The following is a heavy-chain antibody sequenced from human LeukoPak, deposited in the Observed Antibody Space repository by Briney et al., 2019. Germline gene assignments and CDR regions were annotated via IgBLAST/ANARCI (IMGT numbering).Heavy chain of an antibody. J-gene: IGHJ4*02. CDR1: GGSISSYY. D-gene: IGHD3-10*01. CDR3: AREPYYYGSGSYYLDY. Sequence: PSETLSLTCTVSGGSISSYYWSWIRQPPGKGLEWIGRIYTSGSTNYNPSLKSRVTMSVDTSKNQFSLKLSSVTAADTAVYYCAREPYYYGSGSYYLDYWGQGTLVTVSS. CDR2: IYTSGST. V-gene: IGHV4-4*07.